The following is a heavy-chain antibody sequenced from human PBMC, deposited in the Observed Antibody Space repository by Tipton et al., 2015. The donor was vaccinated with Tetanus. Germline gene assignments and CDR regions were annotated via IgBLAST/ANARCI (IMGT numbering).Heavy chain of an antibody. CDR2: IYHTGAA. V-gene: IGHV4-31*02. J-gene: IGHJ5*02. D-gene: IGHD6-13*01. CDR1: GEALVRGGYY. Sequence: GEALVRGGYYWTWIRHLPGKGLEWIGYIYHTGAAHYNPSLKSRVTISLDTSKNEFSLTLSSVTAADTAVYYCARGTWLYTSTYHRHWLDPWGQGTLVTVSS. CDR3: ARGTWLYTSTYHRHWLDP.